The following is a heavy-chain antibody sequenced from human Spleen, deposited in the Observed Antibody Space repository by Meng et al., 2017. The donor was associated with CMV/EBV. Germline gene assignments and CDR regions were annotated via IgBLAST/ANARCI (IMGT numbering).Heavy chain of an antibody. CDR1: GGSFDGYF. D-gene: IGHD3-3*01. CDR2: IDHSGST. J-gene: IGHJ5*02. Sequence: CACSGGSFDGYFCSWIRQPPGNGLEWIGEIDHSGSTNYTPSLKSRVTISVDTSKNHFSLKMSSVTAADTAVYYCAAAIYDSPDWFGPWGQGTLVTVSS. CDR3: AAAIYDSPDWFGP. V-gene: IGHV4-34*01.